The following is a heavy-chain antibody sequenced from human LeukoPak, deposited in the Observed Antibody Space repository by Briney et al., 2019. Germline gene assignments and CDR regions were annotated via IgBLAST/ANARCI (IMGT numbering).Heavy chain of an antibody. CDR3: ACGDYGGNSYDY. CDR2: TNPSGGST. D-gene: IGHD4-23*01. CDR1: GYTFTSYY. Sequence: ASVKVSCKASGYTFTSYYMHWVRQAPGQGLEWMGITNPSGGSTSYAQKFQGRVTMTRDTSTSTVYMELSSLRSEDTAVYYCACGDYGGNSYDYWGQGTLVTVSS. V-gene: IGHV1-46*01. J-gene: IGHJ4*02.